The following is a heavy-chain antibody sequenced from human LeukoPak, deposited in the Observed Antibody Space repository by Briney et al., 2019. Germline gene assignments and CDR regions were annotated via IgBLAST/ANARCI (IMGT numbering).Heavy chain of an antibody. CDR2: IWYDGNNK. Sequence: PGRSLRLSCAASGFTFTTFGMHWVRHAPGTGLECVAVIWYDGNNKYYADSVKGRFTISRDTSKNTLYLQMNSLRAEDTAVYYCARAGEKGTMDYWGQGTPVTVSS. D-gene: IGHD1-1*01. J-gene: IGHJ4*02. CDR3: ARAGEKGTMDY. V-gene: IGHV3-33*01. CDR1: GFTFTTFG.